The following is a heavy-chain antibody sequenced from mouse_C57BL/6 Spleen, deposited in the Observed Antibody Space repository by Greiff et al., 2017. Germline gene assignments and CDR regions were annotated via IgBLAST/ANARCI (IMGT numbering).Heavy chain of an antibody. V-gene: IGHV1-62-2*01. D-gene: IGHD1-1*01. CDR1: GYTFTEYT. CDR3: ARHESPYYYGSSPRSYIDY. J-gene: IGHJ2*01. Sequence: QVQLQQSGAELVKPGASVKLSCKASGYTFTEYTIHWVKQRSGQGLEWIGWFYPGSGSIKYNEKFKDKATLTADKSSSTVYMGLSRLTSEDSAVYVCARHESPYYYGSSPRSYIDYWGQGTTLTVSS. CDR2: FYPGSGSI.